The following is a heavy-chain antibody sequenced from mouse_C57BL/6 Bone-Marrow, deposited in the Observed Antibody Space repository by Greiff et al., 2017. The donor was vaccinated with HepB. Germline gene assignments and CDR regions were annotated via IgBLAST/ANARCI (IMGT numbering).Heavy chain of an antibody. V-gene: IGHV14-4*01. Sequence: VQLQQSGAELVRPGASVKLSCTASGFNIKDDYMHWVKQRPEQGLEWVGWIDPENGDTEYASKFQGKATITADTSSNTAYLQLSSLTSEETAVYYCTTLSMDYWGQGTSVTVSS. CDR1: GFNIKDDY. J-gene: IGHJ4*01. CDR2: IDPENGDT. CDR3: TTLSMDY.